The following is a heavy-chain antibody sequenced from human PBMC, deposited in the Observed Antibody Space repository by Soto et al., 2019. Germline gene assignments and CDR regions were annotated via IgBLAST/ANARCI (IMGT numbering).Heavy chain of an antibody. J-gene: IGHJ4*02. CDR1: GGSISSGGYY. V-gene: IGHV4-31*03. CDR2: IYYSGST. CDR3: ARGVVVAATNDY. D-gene: IGHD2-15*01. Sequence: QVQLQESGPGLVKPSQTLSLTCTVSGGSISSGGYYWSWIRQHPGKGLEWIGYIYYSGSTYYNPSLKSRGTISVDTSKNQFSLKLSSVTAADTAVYYCARGVVVAATNDYWGQGTLVTVSS.